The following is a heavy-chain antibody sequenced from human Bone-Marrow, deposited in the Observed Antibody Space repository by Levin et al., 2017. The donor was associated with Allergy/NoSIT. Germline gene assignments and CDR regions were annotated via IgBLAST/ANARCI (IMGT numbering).Heavy chain of an antibody. CDR1: GFTFRSYW. J-gene: IGHJ3*02. CDR2: INSDGSST. Sequence: GESLKISCAASGFTFRSYWMHWVRQVPGKGLVWVSRINSDGSSTTYADSVKGRFTISRDNAKNTLYLQMNSLRAEDTAVYYCAKARVTLKVENALEIWGQGTMVTVSS. D-gene: IGHD3-22*01. V-gene: IGHV3-74*01. CDR3: AKARVTLKVENALEI.